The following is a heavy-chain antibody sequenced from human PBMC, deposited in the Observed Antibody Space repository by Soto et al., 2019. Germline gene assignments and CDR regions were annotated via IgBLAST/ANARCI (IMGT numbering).Heavy chain of an antibody. CDR2: TIADNGDT. V-gene: IGHV1-18*04. CDR3: ARGLQYRTSNFDY. Sequence: GVSVKLSWNAPRYAITCYAFSWVRHAPGQGLEWMAWTIADNGDTNYAPKLQGRVTLTTDTSTGTAYMELRSLRSDDTAVYYCARGLQYRTSNFDYWGQGTPVTVSS. D-gene: IGHD4-4*01. CDR1: RYAITCYA. J-gene: IGHJ4*02.